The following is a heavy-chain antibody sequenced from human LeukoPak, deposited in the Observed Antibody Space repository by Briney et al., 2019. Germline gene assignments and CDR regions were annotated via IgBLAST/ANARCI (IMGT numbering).Heavy chain of an antibody. V-gene: IGHV4-38-2*02. D-gene: IGHD1-26*01. CDR2: VYHNGET. J-gene: IGHJ6*03. CDR1: GYSISTNYY. Sequence: SETLSLTCTVSGYSISTNYYWAWIRQSPGTGLEWIGSVYHNGETYYNPSLKSRVIISVDTSKNEFPLRLTSVTAADTAVYYCVTPRSWELSDMAVWGKGTTVIVSS. CDR3: VTPRSWELSDMAV.